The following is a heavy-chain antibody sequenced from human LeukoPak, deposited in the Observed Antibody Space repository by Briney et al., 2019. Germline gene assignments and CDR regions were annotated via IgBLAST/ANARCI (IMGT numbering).Heavy chain of an antibody. CDR1: GGSFHGYY. CDR2: IHHRGST. D-gene: IGHD3-10*01. V-gene: IGHV4-34*01. Sequence: LETLSLTFPVYGGSFHGYYWGWVRQPPGKGPELVGEIHHRGSTNYDPSLNSRVTISVDTSTIQFSLKLSSVTAADTAVYYCARVFSDRGVIIRHDAFDIWGQGTMVTVSS. J-gene: IGHJ3*02. CDR3: ARVFSDRGVIIRHDAFDI.